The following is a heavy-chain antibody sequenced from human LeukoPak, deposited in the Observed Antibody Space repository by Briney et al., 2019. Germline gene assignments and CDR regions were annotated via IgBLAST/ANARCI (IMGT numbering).Heavy chain of an antibody. Sequence: PGGSLRLSCSASGFIFSSYAMHWVRQAPGKRLEYVSAISSSGGSTYYADSVKGRFTISRDNSKNTLYLQMSSLRAEDTAVYYCARDSSGWYDHWGQGTLVTVSS. CDR3: ARDSSGWYDH. D-gene: IGHD6-19*01. V-gene: IGHV3-64D*09. CDR1: GFIFSSYA. J-gene: IGHJ5*02. CDR2: ISSSGGST.